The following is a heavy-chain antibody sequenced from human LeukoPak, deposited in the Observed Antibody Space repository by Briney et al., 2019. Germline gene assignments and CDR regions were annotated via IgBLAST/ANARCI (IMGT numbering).Heavy chain of an antibody. CDR2: ITISSNFI. Sequence: PGGSLRLSCAASGFSLSSYSMNWVRQAPGKGLEWVSSITISSNFIYYADSVKGRFTISRDNAKSSLFLQMNSLRAEDTAVYFCARDGHGGGFLTGYSYFGMDVWGQGTTVTVSS. CDR3: ARDGHGGGFLTGYSYFGMDV. CDR1: GFSLSSYS. J-gene: IGHJ6*02. V-gene: IGHV3-21*01. D-gene: IGHD3-9*01.